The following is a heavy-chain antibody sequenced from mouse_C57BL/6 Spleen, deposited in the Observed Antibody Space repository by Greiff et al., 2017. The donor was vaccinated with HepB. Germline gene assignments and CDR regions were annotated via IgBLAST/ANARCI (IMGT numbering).Heavy chain of an antibody. D-gene: IGHD1-1*01. CDR2: IYPGSGNT. CDR3: ARDYGSSYVDWFAY. CDR1: GYTFTDYY. V-gene: IGHV1-76*01. Sequence: QVQLQQSGAELVRPGASVKLSCKASGYTFTDYYINWVKQRPGQGLEWIARIYPGSGNTYYNEKFKGKATLTAEKSSSTAYMQLSSLTSEDSAVYFCARDYGSSYVDWFAYWGQGTLVTVSA. J-gene: IGHJ3*01.